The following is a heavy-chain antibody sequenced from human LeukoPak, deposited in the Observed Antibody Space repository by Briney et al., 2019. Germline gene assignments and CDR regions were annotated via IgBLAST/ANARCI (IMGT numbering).Heavy chain of an antibody. D-gene: IGHD2-15*01. CDR2: IKEDGSVK. Sequence: GGSLRLSCVASGFPFSGYWMDWVRQAPGKGMEWVANIKEDGSVKYYADSVKGRFTISRDNAKNSLYLQMNSLRAEDTAVYYCARDGSYVVDYWGQGTLVTVSS. CDR3: ARDGSYVVDY. J-gene: IGHJ4*02. V-gene: IGHV3-7*01. CDR1: GFPFSGYW.